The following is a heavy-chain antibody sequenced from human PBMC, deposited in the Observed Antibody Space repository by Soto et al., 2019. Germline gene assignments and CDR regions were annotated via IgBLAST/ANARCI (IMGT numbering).Heavy chain of an antibody. V-gene: IGHV1-18*01. CDR2: ISAYNGNT. CDR1: GYTFTSYG. Sequence: QVQLVQSGAEVKKPGASVKVSCKASGYTFTSYGISWVRQASGQGLEWMGWISAYNGNTNYAQKLQGRVTMTTDTSTSTAYMELRSLRSDDTAVYYCARDADGYNPRPYYYYGMDVWGQGTTVTVSS. D-gene: IGHD5-12*01. CDR3: ARDADGYNPRPYYYYGMDV. J-gene: IGHJ6*02.